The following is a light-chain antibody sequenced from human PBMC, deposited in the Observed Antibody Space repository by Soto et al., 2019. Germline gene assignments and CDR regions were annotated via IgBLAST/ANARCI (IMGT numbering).Light chain of an antibody. CDR3: RQYTNWPQN. J-gene: IGKJ2*01. Sequence: EIVMTQSQVTLSASPGERATLYCRASQTVSTNLAWYQQRPGQAPRLLIYGGSTRVTGIPPRFSGSGSGTDFTLTISSLQSEDFAVYFCRQYTNWPQNFGQGTKLEIK. V-gene: IGKV3-15*01. CDR1: QTVSTN. CDR2: GGS.